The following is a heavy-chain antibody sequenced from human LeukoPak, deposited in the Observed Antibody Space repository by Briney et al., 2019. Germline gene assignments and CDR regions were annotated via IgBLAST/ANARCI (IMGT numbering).Heavy chain of an antibody. CDR1: GFTFSSYA. D-gene: IGHD1-26*01. Sequence: GGSLRLSCAASGFTFSSYAMGWVRQGPGKGLEWVPSISASGDNTYYVDSVKGRFTISRDNSQNTLYLQMNSLRAEDTALFYCAKDVGMVGATPLDYWGQGTLVTVSS. CDR3: AKDVGMVGATPLDY. CDR2: ISASGDNT. V-gene: IGHV3-23*01. J-gene: IGHJ4*02.